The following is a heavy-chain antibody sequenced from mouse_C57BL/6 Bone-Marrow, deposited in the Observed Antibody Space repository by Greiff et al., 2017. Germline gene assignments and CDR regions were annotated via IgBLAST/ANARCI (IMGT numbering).Heavy chain of an antibody. Sequence: VQVVESGAELARPGASVKLSCKASGYTFTSYGISWVKQRTGQGLEWIGEIYPRSGNTYYNEKFKGKATLTADKSSSTAYMELRSLTSEDSAVYFCARDITTVARFAYWGQGTLVTVSA. CDR1: GYTFTSYG. D-gene: IGHD1-1*01. J-gene: IGHJ3*01. V-gene: IGHV1-81*01. CDR2: IYPRSGNT. CDR3: ARDITTVARFAY.